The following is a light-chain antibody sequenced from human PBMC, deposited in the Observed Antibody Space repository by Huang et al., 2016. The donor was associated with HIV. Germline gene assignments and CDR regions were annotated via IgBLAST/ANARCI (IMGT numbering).Light chain of an antibody. CDR2: GAS. J-gene: IGKJ4*01. Sequence: EIVMTQSPATLSVPPGERATLSCRASQSVSSNLAWYQQKPGQAPRLLIYGASTRATGIPARFSGSGSGTEFSLTISSLQSEDFAIYYCQHYENWPPLTFGGGTKVAIK. CDR1: QSVSSN. V-gene: IGKV3-15*01. CDR3: QHYENWPPLT.